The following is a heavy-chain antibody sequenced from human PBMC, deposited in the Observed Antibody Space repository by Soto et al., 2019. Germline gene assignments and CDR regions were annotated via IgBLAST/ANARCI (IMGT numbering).Heavy chain of an antibody. Sequence: QLQLQESGSGLVKPSQTLSLTCAVSGGSISSGGYSWSWIRQPPGKGLEWIGYIYHSGSSYYNSSPXSXFTISVDRAKNQFSLKLSSVTAADTAVYYCARVPSPWGQGTLVTVSS. V-gene: IGHV4-30-2*01. CDR3: ARVPSP. J-gene: IGHJ5*02. CDR2: IYHSGSS. CDR1: GGSISSGGYS.